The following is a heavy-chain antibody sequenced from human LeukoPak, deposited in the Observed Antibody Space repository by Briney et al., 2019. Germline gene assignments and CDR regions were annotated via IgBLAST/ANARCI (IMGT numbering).Heavy chain of an antibody. CDR1: GFTFSSYS. D-gene: IGHD1-1*01. CDR3: ASAWNLDY. CDR2: INHSGST. J-gene: IGHJ4*02. Sequence: GSLRLSCAASGFTFSSYSMNWVRQPPGKGLEWIGEINHSGSTNYNPSLKSRVTISVDTSKNQFSLKLSSVTAADTAVYYCASAWNLDYWGQGTLVTVSS. V-gene: IGHV4-34*01.